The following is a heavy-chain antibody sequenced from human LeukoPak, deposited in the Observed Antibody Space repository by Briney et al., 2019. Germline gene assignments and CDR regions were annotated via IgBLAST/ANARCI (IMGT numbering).Heavy chain of an antibody. V-gene: IGHV4-30-4*01. J-gene: IGHJ5*02. D-gene: IGHD3-10*01. Sequence: SQTLSLTCTVSGGSISSGDYYWSWIRQPPGKGLEWIGYIYYSGSTYYNPSLKSRVTISVDTSKNQFSPKLSSVTAADTAVYYCARSITMVRGALWFDPWGQGTLVTVSS. CDR3: ARSITMVRGALWFDP. CDR1: GGSISSGDYY. CDR2: IYYSGST.